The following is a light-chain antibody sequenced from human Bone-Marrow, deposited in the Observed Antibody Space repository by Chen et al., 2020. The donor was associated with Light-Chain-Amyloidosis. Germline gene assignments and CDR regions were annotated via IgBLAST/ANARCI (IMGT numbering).Light chain of an antibody. CDR2: RDT. Sequence: SSELTQPPSVSVSPGHTARITCSGDDLPTKYAYWYQQKPGQAPVPVIHRDTERPSGISERFSGASSGTTATLTIRGVQAEDEADYHCQSADSSGTYEVIFGGGTKLTVL. CDR1: DLPTKY. V-gene: IGLV3-25*03. J-gene: IGLJ2*01. CDR3: QSADSSGTYEVI.